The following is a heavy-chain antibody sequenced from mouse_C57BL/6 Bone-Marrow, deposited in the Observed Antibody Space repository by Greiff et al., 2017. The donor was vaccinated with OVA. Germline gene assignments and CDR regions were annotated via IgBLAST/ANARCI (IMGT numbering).Heavy chain of an antibody. J-gene: IGHJ2*01. V-gene: IGHV5-16*01. CDR1: GFTFSDYY. Sequence: VQLKESEGGLVQPGSSMKLSCTASGFTFSDYYMAWVRQVPEKGLEWVANINYDGSSTYYLDSLKSRFIISRDNAKNILYLQMSSLKSEDTATYYCARDLGLFDYWGQGTTLTVSS. D-gene: IGHD4-1*01. CDR3: ARDLGLFDY. CDR2: INYDGSST.